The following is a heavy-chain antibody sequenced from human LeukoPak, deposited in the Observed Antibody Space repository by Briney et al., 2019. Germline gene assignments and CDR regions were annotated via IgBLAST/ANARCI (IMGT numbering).Heavy chain of an antibody. D-gene: IGHD1-26*01. CDR3: ARGLWVGVVGASNY. V-gene: IGHV1-2*02. CDR1: GYTFTGYY. CDR2: INPNSGGT. Sequence: ASVNVSCKASGYTFTGYYMHWARQAPGQGLEWMGWINPNSGGTNYAQQFQGRVTITRDTSISTAYMELSRLRSDDTAVYYCARGLWVGVVGASNYWGQGTLVTVSS. J-gene: IGHJ4*02.